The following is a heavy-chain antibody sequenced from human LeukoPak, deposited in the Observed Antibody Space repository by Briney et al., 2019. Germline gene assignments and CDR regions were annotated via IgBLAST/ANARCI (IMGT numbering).Heavy chain of an antibody. D-gene: IGHD3-10*01. CDR3: ARHTRAMVRGVIINFDY. J-gene: IGHJ4*02. V-gene: IGHV1-2*06. Sequence: GASVKVSCKASGYTFTGYYMHWVRQAPGQGLEWMGRINPNSGGTNYAQKVQGRVTMTRDTSISTAYMELSRLRSDDTPVYYCARHTRAMVRGVIINFDYWGQGTLVTVSS. CDR2: INPNSGGT. CDR1: GYTFTGYY.